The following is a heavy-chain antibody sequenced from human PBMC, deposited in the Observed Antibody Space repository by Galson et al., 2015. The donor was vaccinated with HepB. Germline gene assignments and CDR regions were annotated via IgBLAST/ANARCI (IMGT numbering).Heavy chain of an antibody. Sequence: LERTTQALTLTCTFSGFSLSTSGVGAGWIRQPPGKALEWLGLIYWNADKRYSPYSKIRLNTTRDTSKNQVVLTMTNVDPVDTATYYCAHRIYDSSGERFDYWGQGTLVTVSS. CDR2: IYWNADK. V-gene: IGHV2-5*01. J-gene: IGHJ4*02. CDR3: AHRIYDSSGERFDY. CDR1: GFSLSTSGVG. D-gene: IGHD3-22*01.